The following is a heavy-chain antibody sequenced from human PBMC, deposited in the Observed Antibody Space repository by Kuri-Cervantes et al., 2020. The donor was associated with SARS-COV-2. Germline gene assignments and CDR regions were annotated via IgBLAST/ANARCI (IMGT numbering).Heavy chain of an antibody. CDR1: GYTFTSYG. V-gene: IGHV1-18*01. CDR2: ISAYNGNT. Sequence: ASVKVSCKASGYTFTSYGISWVRQAPGQGLEWMGWISAYNGNTNYAQKLQGRVTMTTDTSTSTAYMELRSLRSDDTAVYYCARGVTIFGVVAQPGYMDVWGKGTTVTVSS. D-gene: IGHD3-3*01. J-gene: IGHJ6*03. CDR3: ARGVTIFGVVAQPGYMDV.